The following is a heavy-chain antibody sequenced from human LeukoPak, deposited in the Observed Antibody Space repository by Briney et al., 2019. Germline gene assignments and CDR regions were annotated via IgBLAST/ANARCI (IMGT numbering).Heavy chain of an antibody. CDR1: GGSISSYY. CDR3: ARQGIAARREVRDAFDI. V-gene: IGHV4-59*01. D-gene: IGHD6-6*01. J-gene: IGHJ3*02. CDR2: IYYSGST. Sequence: PSETLSLTCTVSGGSISSYYWSWIRQPPGKGLKWIGYIYYSGSTNYNPSLKSRVTISVDTSKNQFSLKLSSVTAADTAVYYCARQGIAARREVRDAFDIWGQGTMVTVSS.